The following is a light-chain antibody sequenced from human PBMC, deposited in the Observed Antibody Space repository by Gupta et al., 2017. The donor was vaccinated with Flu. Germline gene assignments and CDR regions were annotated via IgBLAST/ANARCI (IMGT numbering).Light chain of an antibody. CDR3: GTWDSSRSAGV. J-gene: IGLJ2*01. Sequence: HSVLTQPPSVSAAPGQKVTISCSGSSSNIRTSYVSWYQQFPGTAPKLLIYDNVQRPAGTPDRFSGSKSGTSATVAITGLQTGDEADYYCGTWDSSRSAGVFGGGTKLTVL. CDR1: SSNIRTSY. CDR2: DNV. V-gene: IGLV1-51*02.